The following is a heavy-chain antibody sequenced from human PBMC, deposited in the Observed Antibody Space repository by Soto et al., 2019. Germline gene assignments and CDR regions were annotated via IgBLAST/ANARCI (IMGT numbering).Heavy chain of an antibody. D-gene: IGHD2-15*01. CDR2: ISGSGGST. J-gene: IGHJ4*02. CDR1: GFTFSSYA. Sequence: GGSLRLSCAASGFTFSSYAMSWVRQAPGKGREWASAISGSGGSTYYADSVKGRFTISRDNSKNTLYLQMNSLRAEDTAVYYCAIDIVVVVAATKSDYWGQGTLVTVSS. CDR3: AIDIVVVVAATKSDY. V-gene: IGHV3-23*01.